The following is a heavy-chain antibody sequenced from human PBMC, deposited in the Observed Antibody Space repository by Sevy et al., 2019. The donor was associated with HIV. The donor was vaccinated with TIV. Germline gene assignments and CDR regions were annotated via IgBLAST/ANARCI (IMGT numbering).Heavy chain of an antibody. V-gene: IGHV3-13*01. CDR2: IGTAGDT. CDR1: GFTFSSYD. D-gene: IGHD2-15*01. J-gene: IGHJ4*02. CDR3: ARSLRGGYVDY. Sequence: GGSLRLSCAASGFTFSSYDMHWVRQATGKGLEWVSAIGTAGDTYYPGSVKGRFTISRENAKNSLYLQMNSLRAGDTAVYYCARSLRGGYVDYWGQGTLVTVSS.